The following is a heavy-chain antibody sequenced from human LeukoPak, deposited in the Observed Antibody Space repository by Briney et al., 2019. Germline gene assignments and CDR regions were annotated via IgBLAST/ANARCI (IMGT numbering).Heavy chain of an antibody. CDR1: GGSFSGYY. J-gene: IGHJ5*02. Sequence: SETLPLTCAVYGGSFSGYYWSWIRQPPGKGLEWIGEINHSGSTNYNPSLKSRVTISVDTSKNQFSLKLSSVTAADTAIYYCARHPYAVAIRLIDLWGQGSLVTVSS. D-gene: IGHD6-19*01. CDR3: ARHPYAVAIRLIDL. V-gene: IGHV4-34*01. CDR2: INHSGST.